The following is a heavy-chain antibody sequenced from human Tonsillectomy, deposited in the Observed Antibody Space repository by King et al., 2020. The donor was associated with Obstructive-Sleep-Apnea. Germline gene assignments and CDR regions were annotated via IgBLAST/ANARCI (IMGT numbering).Heavy chain of an antibody. J-gene: IGHJ6*02. CDR2: MNPNSGNT. D-gene: IGHD1-26*01. V-gene: IGHV1-8*01. CDR3: VTTSGSYGNYYGMDV. CDR1: GYTFTSYD. Sequence: QLVQSGAEVKKPGASVKVSCKASGYTFTSYDINWVRQATGQGLEWMGWMNPNSGNTGYAQKFQGRVTMTRNTSISTAYMELSSLRSEDTAVYYCVTTSGSYGNYYGMDVWGQGTTVTVSS.